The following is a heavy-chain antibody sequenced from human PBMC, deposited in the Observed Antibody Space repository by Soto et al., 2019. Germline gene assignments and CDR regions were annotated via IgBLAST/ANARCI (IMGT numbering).Heavy chain of an antibody. CDR3: ARSSGWYEAIDY. Sequence: SVKVSCKASGGTFSSYAISWVRQAPGQGLEWMGGIIPIFGTANYAQKFQGRVTITADKSTSTAYMELSSLRSEDTAVYYCARSSGWYEAIDYWGQGTLVTVSS. CDR1: GGTFSSYA. CDR2: IIPIFGTA. D-gene: IGHD6-19*01. J-gene: IGHJ4*02. V-gene: IGHV1-69*06.